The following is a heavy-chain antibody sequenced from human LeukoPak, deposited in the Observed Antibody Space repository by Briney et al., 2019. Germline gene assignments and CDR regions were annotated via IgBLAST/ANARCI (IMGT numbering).Heavy chain of an antibody. Sequence: SETLSLTCAVSGGSISSSNWWSWIRQPPGKGLEWIGEIYHSGSTNYNPSLKSRVTISVDKSKTQFSLKLSSVTAADTAVYYCAREASSGAYNDYWGQGTLVTVSS. V-gene: IGHV4-4*02. J-gene: IGHJ4*02. D-gene: IGHD1-26*01. CDR1: GGSISSSNW. CDR3: AREASSGAYNDY. CDR2: IYHSGST.